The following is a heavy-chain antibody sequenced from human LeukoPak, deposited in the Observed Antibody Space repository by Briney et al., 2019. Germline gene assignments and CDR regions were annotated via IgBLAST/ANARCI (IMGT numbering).Heavy chain of an antibody. D-gene: IGHD3-9*01. Sequence: GESLKISCKGSGYSLSNYWIGWVRQMPGKGLEWMGIIYPGDSDTRYSPSFQGQVTISADKSISTAYLQWSSLKASDTAMYYCARGPVLRFFDWSPKIDVFDIWGQGTMVTVSS. CDR3: ARGPVLRFFDWSPKIDVFDI. J-gene: IGHJ3*02. CDR2: IYPGDSDT. CDR1: GYSLSNYW. V-gene: IGHV5-51*01.